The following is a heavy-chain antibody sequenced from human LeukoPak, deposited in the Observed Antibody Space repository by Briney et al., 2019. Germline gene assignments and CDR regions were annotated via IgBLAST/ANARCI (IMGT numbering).Heavy chain of an antibody. D-gene: IGHD1-1*01. J-gene: IGHJ4*02. CDR3: ARPQLENDFDY. V-gene: IGHV3-7*01. Sequence: GGSLRLSCAASGFTFSSYWMSWVRQAPGKGLEWVANIKQDGSEKYYVDSVKGRFTISRDNAKNSLYLQMNSLRAEDTAVYYCARPQLENDFDYWGQGTLVTVSP. CDR2: IKQDGSEK. CDR1: GFTFSSYW.